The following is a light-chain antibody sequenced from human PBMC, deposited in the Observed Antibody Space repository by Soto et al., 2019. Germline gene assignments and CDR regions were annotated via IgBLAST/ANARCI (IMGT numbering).Light chain of an antibody. J-gene: IGKJ3*01. Sequence: DIVMTQSPDSLAVSLGERATINCKSSQSVFYSSNNKNYLAWYQHKPGQPPKLLIFGASTRESGVPDRFSGSGSGTDFTLTISSLQAEDVAVYYCQQYYSDPRTFGPGTKVDIK. CDR3: QQYYSDPRT. CDR2: GAS. CDR1: QSVFYSSNNKNY. V-gene: IGKV4-1*01.